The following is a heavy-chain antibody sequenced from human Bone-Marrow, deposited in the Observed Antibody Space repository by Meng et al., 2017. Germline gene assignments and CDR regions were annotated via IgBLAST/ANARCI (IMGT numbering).Heavy chain of an antibody. CDR1: GFTFSSYA. D-gene: IGHD3-10*01. Sequence: QVRWVEVGAVLVQPGMSLSLSCAASGFTFSSYAMHWVHQAPGKGLEWVAVISYDGSNKYYADSVKGRFTISRDNSKNTLYLQMNSLRAEDTAVYYCARFALLDYWGQGTLVTVSS. CDR3: ARFALLDY. V-gene: IGHV3-30*01. J-gene: IGHJ4*02. CDR2: ISYDGSNK.